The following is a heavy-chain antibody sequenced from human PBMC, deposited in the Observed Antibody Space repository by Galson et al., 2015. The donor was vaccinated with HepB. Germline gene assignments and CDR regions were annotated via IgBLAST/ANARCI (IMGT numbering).Heavy chain of an antibody. CDR3: ARSHSSGWNAFDY. J-gene: IGHJ4*02. V-gene: IGHV1-69*13. D-gene: IGHD6-19*01. CDR2: IIPIFGTP. Sequence: SVKVSCKAYGGTFRGYAINWVRQAPGQGLEWMGGIIPIFGTPSYAQKFQGRVTITADESTSTGYMELSSLRSEDTALYYCARSHSSGWNAFDYWGQGTLVSVSS. CDR1: GGTFRGYA.